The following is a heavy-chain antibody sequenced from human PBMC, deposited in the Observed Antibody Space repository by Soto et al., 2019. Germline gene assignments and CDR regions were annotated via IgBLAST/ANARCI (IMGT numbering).Heavy chain of an antibody. D-gene: IGHD6-19*01. CDR3: AKGVGYSSGWYPPQMVTKSDHFDY. CDR1: GFTFSSYA. J-gene: IGHJ4*02. CDR2: ISGSGGST. V-gene: IGHV3-23*01. Sequence: GGSLRLSCAASGFTFSSYAMSWVRQAPGKGLEWVSAISGSGGSTYYADSVKGRFTISRDNSKNTLYLQMNSLRAEDTAVYYCAKGVGYSSGWYPPQMVTKSDHFDYWGQGTLVTVSS.